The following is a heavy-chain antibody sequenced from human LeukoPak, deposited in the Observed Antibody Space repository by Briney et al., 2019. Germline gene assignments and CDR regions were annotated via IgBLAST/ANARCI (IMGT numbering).Heavy chain of an antibody. CDR3: ARVVLSGAYQIDL. CDR2: INGDGSTT. V-gene: IGHV3-74*01. Sequence: GGSLRLSCAASGFTFSSYWMHWVRQAPGKGLVWVSRINGDGSTTTYADSVKGRFTISRDNAQSTLYLQVNSLRVEDAAVYYCARVVLSGAYQIDLWGQGTLVTVSS. J-gene: IGHJ5*02. D-gene: IGHD2/OR15-2a*01. CDR1: GFTFSSYW.